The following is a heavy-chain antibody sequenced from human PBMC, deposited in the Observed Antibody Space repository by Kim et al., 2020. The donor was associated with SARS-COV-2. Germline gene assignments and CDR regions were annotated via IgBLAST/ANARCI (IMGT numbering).Heavy chain of an antibody. CDR2: IKQDGSEK. V-gene: IGHV3-7*03. J-gene: IGHJ4*02. Sequence: GGSLRLSCAASGFTFSSYWMSWVRQAPGKGLEWVANIKQDGSEKYYVDSVKGRFTISRDNAKNSLYLQMNSLRAEDTAVYYCARDDDYGGNSPDYWGQGTLVTVSS. CDR1: GFTFSSYW. D-gene: IGHD4-17*01. CDR3: ARDDDYGGNSPDY.